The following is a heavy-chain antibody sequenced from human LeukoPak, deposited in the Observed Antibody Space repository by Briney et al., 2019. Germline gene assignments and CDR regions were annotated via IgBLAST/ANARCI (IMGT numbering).Heavy chain of an antibody. J-gene: IGHJ4*02. D-gene: IGHD1-26*01. CDR1: GFTVSSNY. Sequence: GGSLRLSCAASGFTVSSNYMSWVRQAPGKGLEWVSVIYSGGSTYYADSVKGRFTISRDNSKNTLYLQMNSLRAEDTAVYYCARATGGSSPGYFDYWGQGTLVTVSS. V-gene: IGHV3-66*02. CDR2: IYSGGST. CDR3: ARATGGSSPGYFDY.